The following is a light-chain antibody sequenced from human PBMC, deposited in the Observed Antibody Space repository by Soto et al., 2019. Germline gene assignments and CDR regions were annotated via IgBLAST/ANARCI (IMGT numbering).Light chain of an antibody. CDR1: QGIRND. Sequence: DIQMTQSPSSLSASVGDRVTITCRASQGIRNDLGWFQQKPGKAPKRLIYAASTLESGVPSRFSGSGSGTEFTLTISSLQPEDFGIYYCQQYENYWTFGQGTKVDIK. V-gene: IGKV1-17*01. CDR2: AAS. CDR3: QQYENYWT. J-gene: IGKJ1*01.